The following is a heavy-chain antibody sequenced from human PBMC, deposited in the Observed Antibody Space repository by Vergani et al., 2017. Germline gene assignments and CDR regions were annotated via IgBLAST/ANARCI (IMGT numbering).Heavy chain of an antibody. CDR1: GFTFSNYG. CDR2: ISGSGGST. J-gene: IGHJ4*02. CDR3: AKGLGNRGY. Sequence: VQLVESGGGVVQPGGSLRLSCGASGFTFSNYGMHWVRQAPGKGLEWVSAISGSGGSTYYADSVKGRFTISRDNSKNTLYLQMNSLRAEDTAVYYCAKGLGNRGYWGQGTLVTVSS. D-gene: IGHD3-16*01. V-gene: IGHV3-23*04.